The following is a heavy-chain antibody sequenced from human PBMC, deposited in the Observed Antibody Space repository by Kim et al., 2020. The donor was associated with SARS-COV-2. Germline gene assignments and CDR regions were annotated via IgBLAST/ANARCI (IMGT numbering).Heavy chain of an antibody. CDR3: VKVAVGMRWLYDY. D-gene: IGHD6-19*01. V-gene: IGHV3-64D*06. J-gene: IGHJ4*02. CDR2: ISANGGNT. Sequence: GGSLRLSCSASGFTFNTHHMHWVRQAPGKGLGYVSAISANGGNTYYADSVQGRFTISRDNSKSTLYLQMSNLGSEDTAVYYCVKVAVGMRWLYDYWGQGTLVTVSS. CDR1: GFTFNTHH.